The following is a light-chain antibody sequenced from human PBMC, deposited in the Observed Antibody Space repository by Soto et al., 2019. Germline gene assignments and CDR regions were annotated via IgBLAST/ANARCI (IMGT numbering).Light chain of an antibody. V-gene: IGKV3-20*01. CDR1: QSVSSDY. J-gene: IGKJ2*01. Sequence: EIVLTQSPGTLSLSPGERATLSCRASQSVSSDYLAWYQQKPGQAPRLLIYGASSRATGIPDRFSGSGSGTDFTLTIGRLEPEDVAVYYCQQYGGSVYTFGQGTKLEIK. CDR2: GAS. CDR3: QQYGGSVYT.